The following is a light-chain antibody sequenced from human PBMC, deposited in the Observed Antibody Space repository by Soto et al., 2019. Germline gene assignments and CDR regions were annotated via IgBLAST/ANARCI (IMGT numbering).Light chain of an antibody. CDR1: QSVSNNY. J-gene: IGKJ1*01. Sequence: EIVLTQSPGTLSLSPGGRATPSCRASQSVSNNYLAWYQQKPGQAPRLLIYGASNRATGIPDRFSGSGSGTDFTLTISSLQPEDFATYYCLLDFRYFWAFGQGTKVDIK. V-gene: IGKV3-20*01. CDR3: LLDFRYFWA. CDR2: GAS.